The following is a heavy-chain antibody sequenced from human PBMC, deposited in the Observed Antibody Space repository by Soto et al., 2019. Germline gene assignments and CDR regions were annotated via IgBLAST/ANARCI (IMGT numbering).Heavy chain of an antibody. D-gene: IGHD3-16*02. CDR1: GGSISSYY. J-gene: IGHJ4*02. Sequence: SETLSLTCTVSGGSISSYYWSWIRQPPGKGLECIGYIYFTGSTNYNPSLKSRVTISVDTSKNQFSLKLSSVTAADTAVYYCARGGYYDYVWGSYRYTPYFDYWGQGTLVTVSS. CDR3: ARGGYYDYVWGSYRYTPYFDY. CDR2: IYFTGST. V-gene: IGHV4-59*08.